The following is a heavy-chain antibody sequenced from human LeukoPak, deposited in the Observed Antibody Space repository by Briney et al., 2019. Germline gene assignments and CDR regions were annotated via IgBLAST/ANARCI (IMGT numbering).Heavy chain of an antibody. J-gene: IGHJ4*02. V-gene: IGHV3-23*01. CDR3: AKDGGIAARLTDY. CDR2: ISGSGWST. CDR1: GFTFSSSA. Sequence: PGVSLRLSCAASGFTFSSSAMSWVRQAPGKGLECVSAISGSGWSTYYADSVKGRFTISRDNSKNTLYLQMNSLRAEDTALYYCAKDGGIAARLTDYWGQGTLVTVSS. D-gene: IGHD6-6*01.